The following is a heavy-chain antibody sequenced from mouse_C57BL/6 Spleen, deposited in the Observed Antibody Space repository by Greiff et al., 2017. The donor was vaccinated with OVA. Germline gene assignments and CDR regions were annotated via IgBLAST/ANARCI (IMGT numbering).Heavy chain of an antibody. J-gene: IGHJ1*03. CDR3: ARGYGSRHWYFDV. V-gene: IGHV1-69*01. Sequence: QVQLKQPGAELVMPGASVKLSCKASGYTFTSYWMHWVKQRPGQGLEWIGEIDPSDSYTNYNQKFKGKSTLTVDKSSSTAYMQLSSLTSEDSAVYYCARGYGSRHWYFDVWGTGTTVTVSS. CDR1: GYTFTSYW. D-gene: IGHD1-1*01. CDR2: IDPSDSYT.